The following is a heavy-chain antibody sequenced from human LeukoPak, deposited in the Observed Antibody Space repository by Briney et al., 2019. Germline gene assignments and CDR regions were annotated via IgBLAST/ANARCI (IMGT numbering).Heavy chain of an antibody. V-gene: IGHV3-7*01. Sequence: GGSLRLSCAVSGLTCSSYWMSWVRQAPGKGLEWVANINQDGSEKYFVDSVKGRFTISRDNAKNSLHLQMNTLRAEDTAVYYCARERDGRFFDWWGQGTLVTVSS. CDR1: GLTCSSYW. CDR2: INQDGSEK. J-gene: IGHJ4*02. D-gene: IGHD5-24*01. CDR3: ARERDGRFFDW.